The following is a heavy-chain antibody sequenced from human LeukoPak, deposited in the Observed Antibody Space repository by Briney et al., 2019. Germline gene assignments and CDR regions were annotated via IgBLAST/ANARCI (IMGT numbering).Heavy chain of an antibody. V-gene: IGHV4-59*08. CDR3: ARREGLGDRLGSHYGMDV. CDR2: IYYSGST. Sequence: PSETLSLTCTVSGGSISSYYWSWIRQPPGKGLEWIGYIYYSGSTNYNPSLKSRVTISVDTSKNQFSLKLSSVTAADTAVYYCARREGLGDRLGSHYGMDVWGQGTTVTVSS. D-gene: IGHD3/OR15-3a*01. J-gene: IGHJ6*02. CDR1: GGSISSYY.